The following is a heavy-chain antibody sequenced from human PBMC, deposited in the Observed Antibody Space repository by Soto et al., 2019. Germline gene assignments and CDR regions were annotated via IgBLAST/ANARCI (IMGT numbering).Heavy chain of an antibody. CDR1: GFTFSSYA. CDR3: AKDPTIFGVVEYYYGMDV. Sequence: SLRLSCAASGFTFSSYAMSWVRQAPGKGLEWVSAISGSGGSTYYADSVKGRFTISRDNSKNTLYLQMNSLRAEDTAVYYCAKDPTIFGVVEYYYGMDVWGQGTTVTVSS. J-gene: IGHJ6*02. V-gene: IGHV3-23*01. CDR2: ISGSGGST. D-gene: IGHD3-3*01.